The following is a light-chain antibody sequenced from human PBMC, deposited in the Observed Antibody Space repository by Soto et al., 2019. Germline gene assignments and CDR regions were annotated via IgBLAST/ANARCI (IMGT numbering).Light chain of an antibody. Sequence: EIVMTQSPATLSVSPGERATLSCRASQSVSSNLAWYQQKPGQAPRLLIYGASTRATGIPARFSGSGSGTEFTLTISSLQSEAFAINFCQQYNNSPPDRTFGQGTKVEIK. V-gene: IGKV3-15*01. CDR2: GAS. J-gene: IGKJ1*01. CDR1: QSVSSN. CDR3: QQYNNSPPDRT.